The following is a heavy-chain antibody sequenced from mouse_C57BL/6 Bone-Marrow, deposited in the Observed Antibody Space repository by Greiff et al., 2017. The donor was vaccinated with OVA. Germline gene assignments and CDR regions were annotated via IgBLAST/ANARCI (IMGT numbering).Heavy chain of an antibody. CDR3: ARHGDYGSFFDY. J-gene: IGHJ2*01. Sequence: KLVESGGDLVKPGGSLKLSCAASGFTFSSYGMSWVRQTPDKRLEWVATISSGGSYTYYPDSVKGRFPISRDNAKNTLYLQMSSLKSEDTAMYYCARHGDYGSFFDYWGQGTTLTVSS. CDR1: GFTFSSYG. D-gene: IGHD1-1*01. CDR2: ISSGGSYT. V-gene: IGHV5-6*02.